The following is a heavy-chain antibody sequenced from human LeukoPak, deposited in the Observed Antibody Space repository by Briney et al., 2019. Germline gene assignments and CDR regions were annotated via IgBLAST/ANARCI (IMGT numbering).Heavy chain of an antibody. V-gene: IGHV1-2*02. Sequence: ASVKVSCKASGDTFTGYYMHWVRQAPGQGLEWMGWINPNSAGTNYAQKFQGRVTMTRDTSISTAYMELSSLRSDDTAVYYCARDYQYSSGLYYFDYWGQGTLVTVSS. D-gene: IGHD5-18*01. CDR1: GDTFTGYY. J-gene: IGHJ4*02. CDR2: INPNSAGT. CDR3: ARDYQYSSGLYYFDY.